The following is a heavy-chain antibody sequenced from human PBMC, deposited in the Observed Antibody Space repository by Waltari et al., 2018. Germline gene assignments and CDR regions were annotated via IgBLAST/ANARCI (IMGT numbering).Heavy chain of an antibody. CDR2: ISTSTKYI. CDR1: GFTFSSYS. V-gene: IGHV3-21*01. J-gene: IGHJ4*02. CDR3: APTAVTYDY. Sequence: EVQLVESGGGLVKPGGSLRLSFSGSGFTFSSYSLNWVRQAPGKGREWVSCISTSTKYIRYADAVKGRFTISRDNAKNSLYLQMNNLRAEDTAVYYCAPTAVTYDYWGQGILVTVSS. D-gene: IGHD4-17*01.